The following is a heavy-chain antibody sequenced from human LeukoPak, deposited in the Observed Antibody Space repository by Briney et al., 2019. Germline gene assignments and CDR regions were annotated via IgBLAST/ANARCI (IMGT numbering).Heavy chain of an antibody. Sequence: GASVKVSCKASGYTFTGYYMHWVRQAHGQGLEWMGWINPNSGGTNYAQKFQGRVTMTRDTSISTAYMELSRLRSDDTAVYYCARGGTDIVVVPAAIEIDYWGQGTLVTVSS. CDR1: GYTFTGYY. J-gene: IGHJ4*02. CDR3: ARGGTDIVVVPAAIEIDY. CDR2: INPNSGGT. D-gene: IGHD2-2*01. V-gene: IGHV1-2*02.